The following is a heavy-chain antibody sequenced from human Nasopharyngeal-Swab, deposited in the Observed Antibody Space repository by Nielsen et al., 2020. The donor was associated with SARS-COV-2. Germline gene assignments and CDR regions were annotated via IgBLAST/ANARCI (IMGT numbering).Heavy chain of an antibody. CDR3: ARHVSSSWYAAVAGIRAFDY. J-gene: IGHJ4*02. V-gene: IGHV4-39*01. CDR2: IYYSGST. Sequence: RQAPGKGLEWIGSIYYSGSTYYNPSFKSRVTISVDTSKNRFSLKLSSVTAADTAVYYCARHVSSSWYAAVAGIRAFDYWGQGTLVTVSS. D-gene: IGHD6-13*01.